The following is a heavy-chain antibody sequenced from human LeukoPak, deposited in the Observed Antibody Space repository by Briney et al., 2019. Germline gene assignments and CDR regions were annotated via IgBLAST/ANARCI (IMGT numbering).Heavy chain of an antibody. V-gene: IGHV3-23*01. CDR3: AKRDTPMGGSSPNGLGY. J-gene: IGHJ4*02. CDR1: GFTFSNYA. D-gene: IGHD5-18*01. Sequence: QSGGSLRLSCAASGFTFSNYAMSWVRQAPGRGLEWVSAISGSGGNTDYADSVKGRFTISRDNSKNTLYLQMNSLSAEDTARYYCAKRDTPMGGSSPNGLGYWGQGTLVTVSS. CDR2: ISGSGGNT.